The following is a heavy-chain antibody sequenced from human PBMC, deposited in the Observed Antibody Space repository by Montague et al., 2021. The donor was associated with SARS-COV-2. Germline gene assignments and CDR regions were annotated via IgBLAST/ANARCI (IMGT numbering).Heavy chain of an antibody. CDR1: GFTFDDYT. CDR3: AKGGTSMLTSVDN. D-gene: IGHD5-18*01. CDR2: ISWDGYST. Sequence: SLRLSCAASGFTFDDYTMHWVRQVPGKGLEWVSLISWDGYSTYYGDSVKGRFTISRDDSKNSLYLQMNSLRTEDTALYYCAKGGTSMLTSVDNWGQGTLVTVSS. J-gene: IGHJ4*02. V-gene: IGHV3-43*01.